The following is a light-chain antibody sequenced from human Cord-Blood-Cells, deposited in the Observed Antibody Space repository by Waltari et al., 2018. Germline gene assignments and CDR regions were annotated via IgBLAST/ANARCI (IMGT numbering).Light chain of an antibody. V-gene: IGLV2-14*01. CDR2: DVS. J-gene: IGLJ3*02. CDR3: SSYTSSITWV. CDR1: RSDVGDHNY. Sequence: QSALTQLSSVCGSPGQSITISCPGDRSDVGDHNYVSWYQQHPGKAPNLMIYDVSNRPSVFSNRFSGSKSVNTASLTISGLQAEDEADYYCSSYTSSITWVFGGGTKLTVL.